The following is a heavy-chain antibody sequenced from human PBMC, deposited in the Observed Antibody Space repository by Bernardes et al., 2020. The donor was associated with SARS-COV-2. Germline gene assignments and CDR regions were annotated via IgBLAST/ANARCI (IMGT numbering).Heavy chain of an antibody. CDR1: GFILTNYW. D-gene: IGHD3-10*01. Sequence: GSLRLSCAASGFILTNYWMHWVRQAPGKGLEWVSRMNEDGRITDYADSVKGRFTIYRDNAKNTLYLQMNSLRVEDTAVYYCARDFGGNSDYWGQGTLVTVSS. V-gene: IGHV3-74*01. CDR3: ARDFGGNSDY. J-gene: IGHJ4*02. CDR2: MNEDGRIT.